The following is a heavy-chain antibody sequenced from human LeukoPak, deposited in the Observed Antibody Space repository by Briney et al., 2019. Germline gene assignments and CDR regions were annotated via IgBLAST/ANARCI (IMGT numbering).Heavy chain of an antibody. V-gene: IGHV3-74*03. D-gene: IGHD4-17*01. CDR3: ARASTTVPNLLDH. CDR2: IGSDGGST. Sequence: GGSLRLSCTASGFTFSGYWMNWVRQAPGKGPVWVSRIGSDGGSTTYADSVKGRFTISRDNSKNTLYLQTSSLRAEDTAVYYCARASTTVPNLLDHWGRGTLVTVSS. CDR1: GFTFSGYW. J-gene: IGHJ4*02.